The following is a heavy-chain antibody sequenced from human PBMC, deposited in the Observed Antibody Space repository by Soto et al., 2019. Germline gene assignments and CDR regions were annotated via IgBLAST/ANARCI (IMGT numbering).Heavy chain of an antibody. CDR1: GFTFDDYA. Sequence: EVQLVESGGGLVQPGRSLRLSCAASGFTFDDYAMHWVRQAPGKGLEWVSGTSWNSGSIGYADSVKGRFTISRDNAKNSLYLQMNSLRAEDTALYYCAKDTAVAGMGVYYYYYMDVWGKGTTVTVSS. J-gene: IGHJ6*03. CDR2: TSWNSGSI. D-gene: IGHD6-19*01. V-gene: IGHV3-9*01. CDR3: AKDTAVAGMGVYYYYYMDV.